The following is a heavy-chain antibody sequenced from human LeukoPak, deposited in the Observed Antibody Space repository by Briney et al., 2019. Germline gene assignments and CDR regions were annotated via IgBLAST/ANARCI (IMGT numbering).Heavy chain of an antibody. Sequence: SETLSLTCTVSGGSISSYYWSWIRQPAGKGLEWIGRIYTSGSTNYNPSLKSRVTMSVDTSKNQFSLKLSSVTAADTAVYYCARATPPYYYDSSGYHGKDAFDIWGQGTMVTVSS. CDR2: IYTSGST. CDR1: GGSISSYY. CDR3: ARATPPYYYDSSGYHGKDAFDI. J-gene: IGHJ3*02. V-gene: IGHV4-4*07. D-gene: IGHD3-22*01.